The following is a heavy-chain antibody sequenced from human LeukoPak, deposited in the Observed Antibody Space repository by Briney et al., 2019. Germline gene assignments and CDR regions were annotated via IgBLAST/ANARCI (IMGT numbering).Heavy chain of an antibody. D-gene: IGHD3-22*01. V-gene: IGHV4-59*01. CDR2: IYYSGST. J-gene: IGHJ4*02. CDR1: GGSISSYY. Sequence: SETLSLTCTVSGGSISSYYWSWIRQPPGKGLEWIGYIYYSGSTNYNPSLKRRVTITVDTSKNQFSLKLSSVTAADTAVYYCARVPYTYDSSAYYFDFWGQGTLVTVSS. CDR3: ARVPYTYDSSAYYFDF.